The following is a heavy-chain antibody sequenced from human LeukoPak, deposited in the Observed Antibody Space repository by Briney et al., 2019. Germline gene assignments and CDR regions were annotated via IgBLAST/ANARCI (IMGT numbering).Heavy chain of an antibody. Sequence: SGPALVKPTQTLTLTCTFSGFSLGTSGMCVSWIRQPPGKALEWLARIDWDDDKYYSTSLKTRLTISKDTSKNQVVLTMTNMDPVDTATYYCARIIGKSGYDDAFDIWGQGTMVTVSS. CDR1: GFSLGTSGMC. CDR3: ARIIGKSGYDDAFDI. J-gene: IGHJ3*02. CDR2: IDWDDDK. V-gene: IGHV2-70*11. D-gene: IGHD5-12*01.